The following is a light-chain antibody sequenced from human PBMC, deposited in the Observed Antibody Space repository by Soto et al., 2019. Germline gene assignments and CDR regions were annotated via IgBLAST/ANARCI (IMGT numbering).Light chain of an antibody. J-gene: IGKJ2*01. CDR1: QSVSSSY. CDR2: GAS. CDR3: QQYGSSPPYT. Sequence: EIVLTQSPGTLSLSPGERATLSCRASQSVSSSYLAWYQQKPGQAPRLLIYGASTRATGIPDRFSGSGSGTDFNLTTSRLESEDFAVYYCQQYGSSPPYTFGQGTKLEIK. V-gene: IGKV3-20*01.